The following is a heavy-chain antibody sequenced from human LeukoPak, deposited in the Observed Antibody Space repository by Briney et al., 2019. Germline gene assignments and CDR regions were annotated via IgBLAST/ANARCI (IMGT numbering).Heavy chain of an antibody. D-gene: IGHD4-17*01. CDR3: ARVSTNTVTTLQYFDY. V-gene: IGHV3-7*01. J-gene: IGHJ4*02. CDR1: LFAPSSFW. CDR2: IKKDGSEK. Sequence: TLRLSRAASLFAPSSFWISWVRQAPGNGLKWLANIKKDGSEKYYVDSVNGRFTIPKDNAKNSMYLQMNRLRAEDTAVYYCARVSTNTVTTLQYFDYWGKGTMVSVCS.